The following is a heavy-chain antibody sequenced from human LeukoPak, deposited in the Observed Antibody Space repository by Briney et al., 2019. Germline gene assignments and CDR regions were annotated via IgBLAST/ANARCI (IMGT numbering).Heavy chain of an antibody. J-gene: IGHJ5*02. V-gene: IGHV4-4*07. CDR1: GGSLSSYY. CDR2: IYTSGST. D-gene: IGHD5-18*01. CDR3: ARDRSGYSYGFDWFDP. Sequence: PSETLSLTCTVSGGSLSSYYWSWIRQPAGKGLEWIGRIYTSGSTNYNPSLKSRVTMSVDTSKNQFSLKLSSVTTADTAVYYCARDRSGYSYGFDWFDPWGQGTLVTVSS.